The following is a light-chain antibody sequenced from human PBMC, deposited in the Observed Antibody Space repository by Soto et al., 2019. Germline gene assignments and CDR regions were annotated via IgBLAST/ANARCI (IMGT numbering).Light chain of an antibody. CDR1: QDISSY. Sequence: DIQLTQSPSFLSASVGDRVTITCRASQDISSYLAWYQQKAGKAPKLLIYAASTLQKGVPSRFSGSGSGTEFTLTISSLQPDDFATYYCQQLNTYPLFTFGPGTEVDI. V-gene: IGKV1-9*01. CDR2: AAS. CDR3: QQLNTYPLFT. J-gene: IGKJ3*01.